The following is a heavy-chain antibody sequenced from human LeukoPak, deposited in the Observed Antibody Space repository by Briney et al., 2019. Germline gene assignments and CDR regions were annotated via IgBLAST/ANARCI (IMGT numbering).Heavy chain of an antibody. D-gene: IGHD3-3*01. CDR2: IYCSGRT. Sequence: SGTLSLTCTVSGGSISSYYWSWIRQPPGKGLEWIGYIYCSGRTTYNPSLKSRVTISVDASKNQFSLKLRSVTAPDTAVYYCARVYPYDFWSGYYTESNWFDPWGQGTLVTVSS. V-gene: IGHV4-59*01. CDR3: ARVYPYDFWSGYYTESNWFDP. J-gene: IGHJ5*02. CDR1: GGSISSYY.